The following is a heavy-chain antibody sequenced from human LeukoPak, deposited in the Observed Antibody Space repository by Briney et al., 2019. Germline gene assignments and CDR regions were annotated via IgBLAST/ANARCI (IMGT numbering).Heavy chain of an antibody. CDR1: GYSISSGYY. CDR3: ARGPGMIRADS. V-gene: IGHV4-38-2*02. Sequence: PSETLSLTCTVSGYSISSGYYWSWIRQPPGKGLEWIGSIYHSGSTYYNPSLKSRVTISVDTPKNQFSLKVSSVTAADTAVYYCARGPGMIRADSWGRGTLVTVSS. D-gene: IGHD3-22*01. CDR2: IYHSGST. J-gene: IGHJ4*02.